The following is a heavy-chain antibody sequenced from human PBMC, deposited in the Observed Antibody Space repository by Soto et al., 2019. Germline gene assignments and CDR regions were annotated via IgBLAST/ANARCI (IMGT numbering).Heavy chain of an antibody. CDR2: IDPYDTGI. D-gene: IGHD2-15*01. V-gene: IGHV3-74*01. CDR1: GFAFSSEW. J-gene: IGHJ4*02. Sequence: GGSLRLSCAASGFAFSSEWMHWVRQAPGKGLVWVSRIDPYDTGITYADSVKGRFTISRDNAKNTLYLQMNSLRAEDTAVYYCTSDTFGARDSWGQGTLVTVSS. CDR3: TSDTFGARDS.